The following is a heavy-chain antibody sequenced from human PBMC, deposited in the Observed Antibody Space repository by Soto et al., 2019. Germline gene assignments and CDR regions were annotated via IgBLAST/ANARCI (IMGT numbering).Heavy chain of an antibody. CDR1: GGTFSSYA. CDR3: ARARAGPRHLYYFDH. Sequence: QVQLVQSGAEVKKPGSSVKVSCKASGGTFSSYAISWVRQAPGQGLEWMGGIIPIFGTANYAQKFQGRVTITADEYTSTAYMELSSLRPEDTAVYYCARARAGPRHLYYFDHWGQGTLVTVSS. V-gene: IGHV1-69*01. J-gene: IGHJ4*02. CDR2: IIPIFGTA.